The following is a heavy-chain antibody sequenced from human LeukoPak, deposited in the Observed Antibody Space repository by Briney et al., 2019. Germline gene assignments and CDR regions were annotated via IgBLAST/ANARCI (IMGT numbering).Heavy chain of an antibody. Sequence: KPGGSLRLSCAASGFPFSDYCMHWVRQAPGKGLEWVSAISSSSTDIYYADSVKGRFTISRDNTENSLYLQMNGLRVEDTAVYFCARGEQKAKITGLDSWGQGTLVTVSS. D-gene: IGHD1-14*01. CDR3: ARGEQKAKITGLDS. J-gene: IGHJ4*02. V-gene: IGHV3-21*06. CDR1: GFPFSDYC. CDR2: ISSSSTDI.